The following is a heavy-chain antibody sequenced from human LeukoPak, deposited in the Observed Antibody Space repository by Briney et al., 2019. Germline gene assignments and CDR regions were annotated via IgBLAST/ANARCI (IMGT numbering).Heavy chain of an antibody. V-gene: IGHV1-18*04. CDR1: GYTFTGYY. D-gene: IGHD2-2*01. J-gene: IGHJ4*02. CDR2: ISAYNGNT. Sequence: ASVKVSCKASGYTFTGYYMHWVRQAPGQGLEWMGWISAYNGNTNYAQKLQGRVTMTTDTSTSTAYMELRSLRSDDTAVYYCARDPQYASFDYWGQGTLVTVSS. CDR3: ARDPQYASFDY.